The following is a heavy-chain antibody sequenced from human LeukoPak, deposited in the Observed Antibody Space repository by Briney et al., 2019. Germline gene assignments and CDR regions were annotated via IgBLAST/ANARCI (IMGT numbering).Heavy chain of an antibody. J-gene: IGHJ4*02. V-gene: IGHV6-1*01. Sequence: SQTLSLTCALSGDSVSSNSAAWSWVRQSPSRGLEWLGRTYYRSKWYYDYAVSVKSRITINPDTSKNQFSLQLNSVTPEDTAVYYCARGATAYFDYWGQGTPVTVSS. CDR1: GDSVSSNSAA. CDR2: TYYRSKWYY. D-gene: IGHD5-12*01. CDR3: ARGATAYFDY.